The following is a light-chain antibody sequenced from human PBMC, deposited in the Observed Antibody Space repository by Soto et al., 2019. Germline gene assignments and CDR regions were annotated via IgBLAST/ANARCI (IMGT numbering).Light chain of an antibody. CDR3: SSYVTGNSLI. J-gene: IGLJ2*01. V-gene: IGLV2-8*01. Sequence: QSALTQPPSASGSPGQSVTISCTGTSSDVGGHDYVSWYQQHPGKAPKLMIYEVNKRPSGVPDRFSGSKSGNTASLTVSGLQAEDEADYYCSSYVTGNSLIFGGGTKRTVL. CDR2: EVN. CDR1: SSDVGGHDY.